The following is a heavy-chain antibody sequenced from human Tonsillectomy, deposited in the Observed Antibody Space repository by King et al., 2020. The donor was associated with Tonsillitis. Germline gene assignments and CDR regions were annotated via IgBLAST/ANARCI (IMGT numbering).Heavy chain of an antibody. Sequence: VQLVESGAEVKKPGESLKISCKGSGYSFTSYWIGWVRQMPGKGLEWMWIIYPGDSDSRYSPSFQGQVTISADQSISTAYLQWSSLKASDTAMYDCARRSGYSGYDPESNFDYWGQGTLVTVSS. V-gene: IGHV5-51*01. D-gene: IGHD5-12*01. CDR1: GYSFTSYW. CDR3: ARRSGYSGYDPESNFDY. J-gene: IGHJ4*02. CDR2: IYPGDSDS.